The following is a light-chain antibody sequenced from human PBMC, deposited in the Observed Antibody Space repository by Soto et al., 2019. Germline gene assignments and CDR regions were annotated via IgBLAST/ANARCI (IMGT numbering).Light chain of an antibody. Sequence: DIQMTQSPSSLSASVGDRVTMTCRASQDIRNYVAWYQQKPWEVPKLLIYAASTLQSGVPARFSGGGFGTDFPLTISSLRPEDVATYFCQRYHSALLSFGPGTKVDLK. CDR1: QDIRNY. V-gene: IGKV1-27*01. J-gene: IGKJ3*01. CDR2: AAS. CDR3: QRYHSALLS.